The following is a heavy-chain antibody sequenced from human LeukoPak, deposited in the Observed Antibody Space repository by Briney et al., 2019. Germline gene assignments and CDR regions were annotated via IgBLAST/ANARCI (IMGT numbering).Heavy chain of an antibody. J-gene: IGHJ4*02. CDR2: ISGSGGST. CDR1: GFTFSNYS. V-gene: IGHV3-23*01. D-gene: IGHD3-3*01. Sequence: GGSLRLSCAASGFTFSNYSWNWVRQAPGKGLEWVSAISGSGGSTYYADSVKGRFTISRDNSKNTLYLQMNSLRAEDTAVYYCAKDSQHFGAHQGFDYWGQGTLVTVSS. CDR3: AKDSQHFGAHQGFDY.